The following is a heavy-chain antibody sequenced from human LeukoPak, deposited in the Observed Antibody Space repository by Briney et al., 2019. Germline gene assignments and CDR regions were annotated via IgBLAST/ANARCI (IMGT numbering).Heavy chain of an antibody. CDR2: IKQDGSEK. CDR3: ASSRGTMMCLDY. J-gene: IGHJ4*02. CDR1: GFTFSSYW. Sequence: PGGTLRLSCAVYGFTFSSYWMIGVRQAPGKGLEWVANIKQDGSEKYYVDSVKGRFTISRDNAKNSLYLQMNSLRAEDTAVYYCASSRGTMMCLDYWGQGTLVTVSS. D-gene: IGHD3-22*01. V-gene: IGHV3-7*01.